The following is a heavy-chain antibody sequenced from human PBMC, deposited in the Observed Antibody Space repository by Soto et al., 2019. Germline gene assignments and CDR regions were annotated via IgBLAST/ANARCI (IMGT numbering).Heavy chain of an antibody. V-gene: IGHV4-61*01. Sequence: SSETLSLTCTVSGGSVSSGSYYWSWIRQPPGKGLEWIGYIYYSGSTNYNPSLKSRVTISVDTSKNQFSLKLSSVTAAETAVYYCERARRYTRSSSNGMDVWGQGTTVTVSS. D-gene: IGHD5-12*01. J-gene: IGHJ6*02. CDR3: ERARRYTRSSSNGMDV. CDR1: GGSVSSGSYY. CDR2: IYYSGST.